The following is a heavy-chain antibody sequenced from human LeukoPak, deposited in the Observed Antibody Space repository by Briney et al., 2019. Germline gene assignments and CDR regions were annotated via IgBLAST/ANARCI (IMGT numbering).Heavy chain of an antibody. CDR3: ARVTDEYCSSTSCYFDRFDP. CDR1: GYTFTSYD. Sequence: ASVKVSCKASGYTFTSYDINWVRQATGQGLEWMGWMNPNSGNTGYAQKFQGRVTMTRNTSISTAYMELSSLRSEDTAVYYCARVTDEYCSSTSCYFDRFDPWGQATLVTVSS. CDR2: MNPNSGNT. J-gene: IGHJ5*02. D-gene: IGHD2-2*01. V-gene: IGHV1-8*01.